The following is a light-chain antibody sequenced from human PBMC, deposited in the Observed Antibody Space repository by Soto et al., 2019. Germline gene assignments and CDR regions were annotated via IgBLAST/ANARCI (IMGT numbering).Light chain of an antibody. CDR3: VAWDDSLNGWV. J-gene: IGLJ3*02. V-gene: IGLV1-44*01. CDR1: SSNIGSYT. CDR2: ANN. Sequence: QSVLTQPPSASGTPGXRVXISCSXSSSNIGSYTVNWYQQLPGXAPKLLIYANNQRPSGVPDRFSGSKSGTSASLAISGLQSEDEAHYXCVAWDDSLNGWVFGGGTKLTVL.